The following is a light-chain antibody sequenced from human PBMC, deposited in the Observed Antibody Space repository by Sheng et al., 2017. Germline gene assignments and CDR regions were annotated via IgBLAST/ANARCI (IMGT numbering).Light chain of an antibody. Sequence: QSVLTQSPSASGTPGQRVTISCSGSSSNIGSNYVYWYQQFPGTAPKLLIYRNYQRPSGVPDRFSGSKSGASASLAISGLRSEDEADYYCAAWDDSLSGQVFGGGTKADRP. CDR2: RNY. CDR1: SSNIGSNY. V-gene: IGLV1-47*01. CDR3: AAWDDSLSGQV. J-gene: IGLJ2*01.